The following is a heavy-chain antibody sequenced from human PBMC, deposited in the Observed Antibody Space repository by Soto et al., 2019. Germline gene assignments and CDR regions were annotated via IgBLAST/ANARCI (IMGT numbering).Heavy chain of an antibody. V-gene: IGHV1-69*02. CDR2: IIPILGIA. CDR3: ARQGGYSYGSFDY. D-gene: IGHD5-18*01. J-gene: IGHJ4*02. Sequence: QVQLVQSGAEVKKPGSSVKVSCKASGGTFSSYTISWVRQAPGQGLEWMGRIIPILGIANYAQKFQGRVTITADKSTSTAYMELSSLRSEDTAVYYCARQGGYSYGSFDYWGQGTLVIVSS. CDR1: GGTFSSYT.